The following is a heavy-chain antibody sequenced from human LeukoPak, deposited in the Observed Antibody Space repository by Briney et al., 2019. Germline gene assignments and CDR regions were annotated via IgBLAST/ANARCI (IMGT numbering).Heavy chain of an antibody. CDR3: ARLPLRITMVRGVTSFDY. CDR2: INHSGST. J-gene: IGHJ4*02. CDR1: GGSFSGYY. D-gene: IGHD3-10*01. V-gene: IGHV4-34*01. Sequence: SETLSLTCAVYGGSFSGYYWSWIRQPPGKGLEWIGEINHSGSTNYNPSLKSRVTISVDTSKNQFSLKLSSVTAADTAVYYCARLPLRITMVRGVTSFDYWGQGTLVTVSS.